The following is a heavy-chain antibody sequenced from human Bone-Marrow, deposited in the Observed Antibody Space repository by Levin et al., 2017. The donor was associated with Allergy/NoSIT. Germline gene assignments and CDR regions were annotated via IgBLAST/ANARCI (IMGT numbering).Heavy chain of an antibody. D-gene: IGHD6-13*01. V-gene: IGHV1-18*01. CDR3: ARGKKYSSSWSPRTTWYYYYYYMDV. Sequence: ASVKVSCKASGYTFTSYGISWVRQAPGQGLEWMGWISAYNGNTNYAQKLQGRVTMTTDTSTSTAYMELRSLRSDDTAVYYCARGKKYSSSWSPRTTWYYYYYYMDVWGKGTTVTVSS. CDR1: GYTFTSYG. CDR2: ISAYNGNT. J-gene: IGHJ6*03.